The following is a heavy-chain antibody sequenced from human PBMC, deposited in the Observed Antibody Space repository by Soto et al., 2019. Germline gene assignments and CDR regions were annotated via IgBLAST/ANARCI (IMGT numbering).Heavy chain of an antibody. CDR2: IYHSGST. V-gene: IGHV4-4*02. CDR1: GCSISSSNW. Sequence: PLETLSLTCAVSGCSISSSNWWSWVRQPPGKGLEWIGEIYHSGSTNYNPSLKSRVTISVDKSKNQFSLKLSSVTAADTAVYYCARFNSGSYYEAFDIWGQGTMVTVSS. D-gene: IGHD1-26*01. CDR3: ARFNSGSYYEAFDI. J-gene: IGHJ3*02.